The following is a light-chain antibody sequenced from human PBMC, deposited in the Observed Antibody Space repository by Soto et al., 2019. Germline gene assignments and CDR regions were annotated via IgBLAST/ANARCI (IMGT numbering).Light chain of an antibody. J-gene: IGKJ4*01. CDR3: QQRNSWPLT. Sequence: EIVLTQSPATLSLSPGETATLSCRASQSVSSSLAWYQQKPGQTPRLLIYDASNRATGIPARFSGSGSGTDVTLTISSLGPEDFAVYYCQQRNSWPLTFGGGTKVEIK. V-gene: IGKV3-11*01. CDR2: DAS. CDR1: QSVSSS.